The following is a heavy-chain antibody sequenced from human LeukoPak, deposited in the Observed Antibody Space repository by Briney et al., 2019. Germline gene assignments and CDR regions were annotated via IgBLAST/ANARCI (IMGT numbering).Heavy chain of an antibody. CDR2: ISGSGGST. CDR1: GFTFSSYA. J-gene: IGHJ4*02. CDR3: TTDQRLPGGDYLYY. Sequence: QLWGSLRLSCAASGFTFSSYAMSWVRQAPGKGLEWVSAISGSGGSTYYADSVKGRFTISRDNSKNTLYLQMNSLKTEDTAVYYCTTDQRLPGGDYLYYWGQGTLVTVSS. V-gene: IGHV3-23*01. D-gene: IGHD6-25*01.